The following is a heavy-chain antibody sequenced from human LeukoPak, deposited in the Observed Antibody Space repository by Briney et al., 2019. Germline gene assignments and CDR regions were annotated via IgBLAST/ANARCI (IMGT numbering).Heavy chain of an antibody. CDR2: IHPGYSDT. Sequence: GESLKISCNASGYTLTNYWIGRVRHTPGKGLDWMGIIHPGYSDTRYRTSFQGQVTMSVDESPRTAYLPRTPLNAPATAIYYRARHAAYCTGGKCYSFYYFDYWAQGPLVTVSS. CDR1: GYTLTNYW. V-gene: IGHV5-51*01. J-gene: IGHJ4*02. D-gene: IGHD2-15*01. CDR3: ARHAAYCTGGKCYSFYYFDY.